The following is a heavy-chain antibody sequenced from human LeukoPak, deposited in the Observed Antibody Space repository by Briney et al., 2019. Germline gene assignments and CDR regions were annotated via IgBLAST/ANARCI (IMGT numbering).Heavy chain of an antibody. J-gene: IGHJ4*02. V-gene: IGHV3-11*01. CDR2: ISSSGSTI. Sequence: GGSLRLSCAASGFTFSDYYMSWIRQAPGKGLEWVSYISSSGSTIYYADSVKSRFTISRDNAKNSLYLQMNSLRAEDTAVYYCASHGPYYYDSSGYHYWGQGTLVTVSS. CDR1: GFTFSDYY. D-gene: IGHD3-22*01. CDR3: ASHGPYYYDSSGYHY.